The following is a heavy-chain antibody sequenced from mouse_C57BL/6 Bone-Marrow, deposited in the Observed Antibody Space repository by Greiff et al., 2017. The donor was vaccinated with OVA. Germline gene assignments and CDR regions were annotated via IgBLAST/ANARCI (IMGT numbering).Heavy chain of an antibody. V-gene: IGHV1-59*01. J-gene: IGHJ2*01. Sequence: QVQLQQPGAELVRPGTSVKLSCKASGYTFTSYWMHWVKQRPGQGLEWIGVIDPSDSYTNYNQKFKGKATLTVDTSSSTAYMQLSSLTSEDSAVYYCAREGGYYVGYWGKGTTLTVSS. D-gene: IGHD1-1*02. CDR2: IDPSDSYT. CDR3: AREGGYYVGY. CDR1: GYTFTSYW.